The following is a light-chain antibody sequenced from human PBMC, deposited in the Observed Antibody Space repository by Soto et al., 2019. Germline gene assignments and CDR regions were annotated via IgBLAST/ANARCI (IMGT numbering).Light chain of an antibody. CDR2: DAS. Sequence: DIQMTQSPSTLSASVGDRVTITCRASQSISSWLAWYQQKPGKAPKLLIYDASSLESGVPLRFSGSGSGTEFTLTISSLQPDDFATYYCQQYNSYSWTLGQGTKVDIK. J-gene: IGKJ1*01. CDR1: QSISSW. V-gene: IGKV1-5*01. CDR3: QQYNSYSWT.